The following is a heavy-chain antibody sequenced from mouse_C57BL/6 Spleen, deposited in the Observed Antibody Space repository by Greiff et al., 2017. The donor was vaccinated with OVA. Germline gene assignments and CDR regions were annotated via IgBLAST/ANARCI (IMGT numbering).Heavy chain of an antibody. Sequence: VQLQQPGAELVKPGASVKLSCKASGYTFTSYWMQWVKQRPGQGLEWIGEIDPSDSYTNYNQKFKGKATLTVDTSSSTAYMQLSSLTSEDAAGYYCARSEYDYWGQGTTLTVSA. CDR3: ARSEYDY. CDR1: GYTFTSYW. D-gene: IGHD5-1*01. J-gene: IGHJ2*01. V-gene: IGHV1-50*01. CDR2: IDPSDSYT.